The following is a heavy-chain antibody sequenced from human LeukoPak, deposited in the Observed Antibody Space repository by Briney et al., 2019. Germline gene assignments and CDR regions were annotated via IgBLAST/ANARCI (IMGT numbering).Heavy chain of an antibody. D-gene: IGHD3-9*01. Sequence: GGSLRLSCAASGFTFSSYGMSWVRQAPGKGLEWVSAISGIGGSTYYADSVKGRFTISRDNFKNTLYLQMNSLRAEDTAVYYCAKVKRYFDWDFDYWGQGTLVTVSS. CDR3: AKVKRYFDWDFDY. CDR2: ISGIGGST. J-gene: IGHJ4*02. CDR1: GFTFSSYG. V-gene: IGHV3-23*01.